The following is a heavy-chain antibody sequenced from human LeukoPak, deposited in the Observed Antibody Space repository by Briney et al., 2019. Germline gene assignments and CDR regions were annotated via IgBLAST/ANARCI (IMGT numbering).Heavy chain of an antibody. V-gene: IGHV4-38-2*02. CDR2: IYHSGST. Sequence: SETLSLTCTVSGYSISSGYYWGWIRQPPGKGLEWIGSIYHSGSTYYNPSLKSRVIISVDTSNNQFSLKLSSVTAADTAVYYCARDASIAAPPDYWGQGTLVTVSS. J-gene: IGHJ4*02. CDR1: GYSISSGYY. D-gene: IGHD6-6*01. CDR3: ARDASIAAPPDY.